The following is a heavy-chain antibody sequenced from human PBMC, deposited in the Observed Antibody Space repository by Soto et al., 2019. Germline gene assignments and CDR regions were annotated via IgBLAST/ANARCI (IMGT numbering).Heavy chain of an antibody. CDR1: GFTFSSYS. D-gene: IGHD1-26*01. CDR2: ISSSSSYI. V-gene: IGHV3-21*01. Sequence: EVQLVESGGGLVKPGGSLRLSCAASGFTFSSYSMNWVRQAPGKGLEWVSSISSSSSYIYYADSVKGRFTISRDNAKNSLYLQMNSLRAEDTAVYYCARDWWELPDAFDIWGQGTMVTVSS. CDR3: ARDWWELPDAFDI. J-gene: IGHJ3*02.